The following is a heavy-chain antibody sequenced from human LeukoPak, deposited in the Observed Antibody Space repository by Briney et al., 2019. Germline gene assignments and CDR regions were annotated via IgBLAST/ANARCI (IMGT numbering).Heavy chain of an antibody. Sequence: SVKVSCKASGGTFSSYAISWVRQAPGQGLEWMGGIIPIFGTANYAQKFQGRVTITRDTSAGTAYMELSSLRSEDTAVYYCASSRSGYGGSPFDYWGQGTLVTVSS. CDR2: IIPIFGTA. CDR3: ASSRSGYGGSPFDY. J-gene: IGHJ4*02. CDR1: GGTFSSYA. D-gene: IGHD4-23*01. V-gene: IGHV1-69*05.